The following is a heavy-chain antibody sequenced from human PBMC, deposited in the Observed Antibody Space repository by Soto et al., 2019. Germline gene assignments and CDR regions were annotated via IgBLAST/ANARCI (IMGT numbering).Heavy chain of an antibody. V-gene: IGHV3-30-3*01. D-gene: IGHD3-22*01. Sequence: PGGSLRLSCAASGFTFSSYAMHWVRQAPGKGLEWVAVISYDGSNKYYADSVKGRFTISRDNSKNTLYLQMNSLRAEDTAVYYCARDRVAYDSSGYGYFDYWGQGTLVTVSS. CDR2: ISYDGSNK. CDR3: ARDRVAYDSSGYGYFDY. CDR1: GFTFSSYA. J-gene: IGHJ4*02.